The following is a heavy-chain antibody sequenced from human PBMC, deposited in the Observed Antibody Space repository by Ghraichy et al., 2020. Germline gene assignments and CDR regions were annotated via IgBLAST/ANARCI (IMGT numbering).Heavy chain of an antibody. J-gene: IGHJ4*02. CDR1: GGSISSSSYY. Sequence: SETLSLTCTVSGGSISSSSYYWGWIRQPPGKGLEWIGSIYYSGSTYYNPSLKSRVTISVDTSKNQFSLKLSSVTAADTAVYYCARRVGGQLSPPFDYWGQGTLVTVSS. D-gene: IGHD2-2*01. V-gene: IGHV4-39*01. CDR3: ARRVGGQLSPPFDY. CDR2: IYYSGST.